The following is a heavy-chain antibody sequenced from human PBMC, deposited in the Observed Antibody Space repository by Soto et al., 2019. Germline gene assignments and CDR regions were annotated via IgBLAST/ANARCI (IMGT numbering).Heavy chain of an antibody. V-gene: IGHV3-23*01. D-gene: IGHD2-2*01. J-gene: IGHJ6*02. CDR1: GYTFKNYA. Sequence: EVQLLESGGGLEQRGGSLRLSCAASGYTFKNYAMSWVRQAPGKGLEWVSGISGSGGRTFYADSVRGRFTISRDNSRNTLFLQMDSLRAEDTAVYYCAKVTGYCSSSSCRRDYYYYYGMDVWGQGTTVTVSS. CDR3: AKVTGYCSSSSCRRDYYYYYGMDV. CDR2: ISGSGGRT.